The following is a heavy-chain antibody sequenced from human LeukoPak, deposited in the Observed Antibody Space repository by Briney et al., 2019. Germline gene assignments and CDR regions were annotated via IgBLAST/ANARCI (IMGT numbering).Heavy chain of an antibody. Sequence: SVKASCKASGGTFSSYAISWVRQAPGQGLEWMGRIIPIFGTANYAQKFQGRVTITTDESTSTAYMELSSLRSEDTAVYYCAREGVGADDYYYYXDVXGKGXTVTV. CDR1: GGTFSSYA. V-gene: IGHV1-69*05. CDR2: IIPIFGTA. CDR3: AREGVGADDYYYYXDV. J-gene: IGHJ6*03. D-gene: IGHD1-26*01.